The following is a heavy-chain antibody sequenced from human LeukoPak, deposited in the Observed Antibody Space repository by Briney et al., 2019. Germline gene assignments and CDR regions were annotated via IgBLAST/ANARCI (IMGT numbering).Heavy chain of an antibody. CDR3: ARFDSSVWYWNS. Sequence: SETLSLTCTVSGYSISSGNYWGWIRQPPGKGLEWIGIIYHSGSTYYNPSLKSRVIISVDTSKHQFSLRLSSVTAADTAVYYCARFDSSVWYWNSWGQGTLVTVSS. V-gene: IGHV4-38-2*02. J-gene: IGHJ4*02. D-gene: IGHD6-19*01. CDR1: GYSISSGNY. CDR2: IYHSGST.